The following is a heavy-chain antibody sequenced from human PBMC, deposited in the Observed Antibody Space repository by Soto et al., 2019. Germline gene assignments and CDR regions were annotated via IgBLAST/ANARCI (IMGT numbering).Heavy chain of an antibody. CDR3: AKGLSYRGSSWNPDYFDY. J-gene: IGHJ4*02. CDR1: GFTFSSYA. CDR2: ISGSGGST. D-gene: IGHD6-13*01. Sequence: GGSLRLSCAASGFTFSSYAMSWVRQAPGKGLEWVSAISGSGGSTYYADSVKGRFTISRDNSKNTLYLQMNSLRAEDTAVYYCAKGLSYRGSSWNPDYFDYWGQGTLVTVSS. V-gene: IGHV3-23*01.